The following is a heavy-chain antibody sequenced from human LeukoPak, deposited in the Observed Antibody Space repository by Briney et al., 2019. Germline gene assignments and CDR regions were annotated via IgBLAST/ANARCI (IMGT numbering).Heavy chain of an antibody. Sequence: GGSLRLSCAASGFTFSSYGMYWIRQAPGKGLEWVAFIRNDGSIIYNADSVKGRFTISRDNSKNTLYLQMNSLRGDDTAVYYCAKDTPLCYFDYWGQGTLVTVSS. CDR3: AKDTPLCYFDY. V-gene: IGHV3-30*02. CDR2: IRNDGSII. D-gene: IGHD3-16*01. J-gene: IGHJ4*02. CDR1: GFTFSSYG.